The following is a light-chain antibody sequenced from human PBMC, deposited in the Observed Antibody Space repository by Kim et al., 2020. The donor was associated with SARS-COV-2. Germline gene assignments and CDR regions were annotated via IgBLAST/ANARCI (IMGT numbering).Light chain of an antibody. CDR2: KAS. CDR3: QHYNSYQYS. V-gene: IGKV1-5*03. CDR1: QDISVW. J-gene: IGKJ2*03. Sequence: DIQMTQSPSTLSASVGDRVTITCRASQDISVWLAWYQQKSGKAPELLIYKASILQSRVPSRFSGMGSGTEFTLTISSLQPDDSATYYCQHYNSYQYSFGQGTKLEI.